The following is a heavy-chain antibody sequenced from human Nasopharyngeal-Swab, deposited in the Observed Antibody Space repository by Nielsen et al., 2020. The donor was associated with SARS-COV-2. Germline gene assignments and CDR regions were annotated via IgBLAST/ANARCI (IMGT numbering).Heavy chain of an antibody. D-gene: IGHD1-1*01. CDR3: ARDRGLEYYDY. V-gene: IGHV3-21*01. Sequence: GGSLRLSCEASGFTFSNYDMEWVRQAPGKGLEWVSTISTRSVYIYYADSVRGRFTISRDNAKNSLYLQMNGLRAEDTAVYYCARDRGLEYYDYWGQGTLVTVSS. J-gene: IGHJ4*02. CDR1: GFTFSNYD. CDR2: ISTRSVYI.